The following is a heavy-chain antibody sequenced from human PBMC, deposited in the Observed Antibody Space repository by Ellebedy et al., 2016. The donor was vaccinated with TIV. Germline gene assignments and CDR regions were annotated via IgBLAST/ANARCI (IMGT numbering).Heavy chain of an antibody. D-gene: IGHD2-15*01. J-gene: IGHJ4*02. CDR2: MSGRDDVT. V-gene: IGHV3-23*01. CDR3: VKGSWLDY. Sequence: GGSLRLSXTASEFPFSTFDMSWVRQAPGKGLEWVSFMSGRDDVTVYADSVRGRFIISRDNSRNMLFLTLNSLRAEDTAVYYCVKGSWLDYWGQGDLVTVSS. CDR1: EFPFSTFD.